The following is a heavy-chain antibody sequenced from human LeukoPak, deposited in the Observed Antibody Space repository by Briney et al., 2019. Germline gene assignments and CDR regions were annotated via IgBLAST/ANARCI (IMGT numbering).Heavy chain of an antibody. D-gene: IGHD3-10*01. CDR3: ARGETMVRGLIFGY. V-gene: IGHV4-59*01. Sequence: PSETLSLTCSVSGGSINNYYWSWIRQPPGKGLEWIGYIYYSGSTDYNPSLKSRVTISLDTSKNQFSLNLSSVTAADTAMYYCARGETMVRGLIFGYWGQGTLVTVSS. CDR1: GGSINNYY. J-gene: IGHJ4*02. CDR2: IYYSGST.